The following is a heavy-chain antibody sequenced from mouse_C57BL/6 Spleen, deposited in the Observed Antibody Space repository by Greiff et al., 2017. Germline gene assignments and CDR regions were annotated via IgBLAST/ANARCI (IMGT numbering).Heavy chain of an antibody. Sequence: EVQLQQSGPVLVKPGASVKMSCKASGYTFTDYYMNWVKQSHGKSLEWIGVINPYNGGTSYNQKFKGKATLTVDKSSSTAYMELNSLTSEDSAVYYCARNDYDYYAMDYWGQGTSVTVSS. J-gene: IGHJ4*01. CDR1: GYTFTDYY. CDR2: INPYNGGT. V-gene: IGHV1-19*01. D-gene: IGHD2-4*01. CDR3: ARNDYDYYAMDY.